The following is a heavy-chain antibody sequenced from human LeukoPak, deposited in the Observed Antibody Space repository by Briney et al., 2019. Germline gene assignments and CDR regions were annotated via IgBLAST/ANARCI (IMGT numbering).Heavy chain of an antibody. V-gene: IGHV4-34*01. CDR1: GGSFSGYY. CDR2: INHSGST. J-gene: IGHJ4*02. Sequence: KTSETLSLTCAVYGGSFSGYYWSWIRQPPGKGLEWIGEINHSGSTNYNPSLKSRVTISVDTPKNQFSLKLSSVTAADTAVYYCARVRYSGGYYFVYYFDYWGQGTLVTVSS. D-gene: IGHD1-26*01. CDR3: ARVRYSGGYYFVYYFDY.